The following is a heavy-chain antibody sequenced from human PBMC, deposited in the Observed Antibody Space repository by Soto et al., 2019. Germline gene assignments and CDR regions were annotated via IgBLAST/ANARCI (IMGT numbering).Heavy chain of an antibody. D-gene: IGHD3-16*01. CDR1: DGSISSGGYS. CDR2: IYHTGTT. V-gene: IGHV4-30-2*01. J-gene: IGHJ6*01. Sequence: QLQLQESGSGLVKPSQTLSLTCAVSDGSISSGGYSWSWIRQPPGKGLEWLGNIYHTGTTNYNPSLRSRLTFSVHRCKNQFSLKLSSVTAADTAVYFCARDRILIKWGGLTYYYGVDVWGQGTTVIVSS. CDR3: ARDRILIKWGGLTYYYGVDV.